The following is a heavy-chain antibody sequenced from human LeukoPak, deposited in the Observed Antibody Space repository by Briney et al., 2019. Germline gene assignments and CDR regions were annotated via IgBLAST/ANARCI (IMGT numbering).Heavy chain of an antibody. J-gene: IGHJ4*02. CDR1: GYTFTSYG. V-gene: IGHV1-18*01. CDR2: ISAYNGNT. Sequence: ASVEVSCKASGYTFTSYGISWVRQAPGQGLEWMGWISAYNGNTNYAQKLQGRVTMTTDTSTSTAYMELRSLRSDDTAVYYCARGMLRGSYSVARPPFDYWGQGTLVTVSS. D-gene: IGHD1-26*01. CDR3: ARGMLRGSYSVARPPFDY.